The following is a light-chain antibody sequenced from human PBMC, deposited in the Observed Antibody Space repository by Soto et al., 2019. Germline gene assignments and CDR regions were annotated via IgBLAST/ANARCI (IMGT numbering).Light chain of an antibody. CDR1: SGDVGAYDY. J-gene: IGLJ2*01. V-gene: IGLV2-14*01. CDR3: SSYTSDTTVL. Sequence: QSVLTQPPSVSGSPGQSITISCTGTSGDVGAYDYVSWYQQHPGKVPKLIIYEVANRPSGVSNRFSGSKSGNTASLTISGLRVEDESHYYCSSYTSDTTVLFGGGTKVTVL. CDR2: EVA.